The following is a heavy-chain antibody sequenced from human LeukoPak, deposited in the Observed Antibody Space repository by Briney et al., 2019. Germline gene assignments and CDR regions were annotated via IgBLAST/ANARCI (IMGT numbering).Heavy chain of an antibody. J-gene: IGHJ5*02. Sequence: GASVKVSCKASGYTFTSYYMHWVRQAPGQGLEWMGIINPSGGSTSYAQKFQGRVTMTRDTSMSTVYMELSSLRSEDTAVYYCASVVAARGWFDPWGQGTLVTVSS. CDR2: INPSGGST. CDR3: ASVVAARGWFDP. CDR1: GYTFTSYY. V-gene: IGHV1-46*01. D-gene: IGHD2-15*01.